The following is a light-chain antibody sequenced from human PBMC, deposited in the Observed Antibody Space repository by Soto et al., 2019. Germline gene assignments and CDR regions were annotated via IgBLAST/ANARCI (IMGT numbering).Light chain of an antibody. CDR2: DAS. J-gene: IGKJ4*01. CDR3: QQRSNWPLT. V-gene: IGKV3-11*01. Sequence: DIVLTQSPDTLSLSPGESATLSCRASQSVSRYLAWYQQKPGQTPRLLIYDASNRAAGIPARFSGSGSGTDFTLTISSLEPEDFAVYYCQQRSNWPLTFGGGSKV. CDR1: QSVSRY.